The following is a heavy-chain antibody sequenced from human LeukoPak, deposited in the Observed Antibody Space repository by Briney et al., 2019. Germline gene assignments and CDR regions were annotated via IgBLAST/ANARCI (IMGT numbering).Heavy chain of an antibody. J-gene: IGHJ5*02. CDR3: ARHVAFGEPADWFDP. Sequence: SETPSLTCTVSGGSISSSSYYLGWIRQPPGKGLEWIGSIYYSGSTYYNPSLKSRVTISVDTSKNQFSLKLSSVTAADTAVYYCARHVAFGEPADWFDPWGQGTLVTVSS. CDR1: GGSISSSSYY. CDR2: IYYSGST. D-gene: IGHD3-10*01. V-gene: IGHV4-39*01.